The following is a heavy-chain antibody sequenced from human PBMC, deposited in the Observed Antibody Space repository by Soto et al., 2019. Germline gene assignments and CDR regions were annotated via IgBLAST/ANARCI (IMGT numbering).Heavy chain of an antibody. V-gene: IGHV4-30-4*01. CDR1: GGSISSGDYY. J-gene: IGHJ3*02. D-gene: IGHD2-15*01. CDR3: ASRGGSDGGGAFDI. CDR2: CYYSGST. Sequence: QVQLQESGPGLVKPSQTLSLTCTVSGGSISSGDYYWSWIRQPPGKGLEWIGYCYYSGSTYYNPSLKSRVTISVETYKNQFSLKLSSVTAAATAVYYCASRGGSDGGGAFDIWGQGTMVTVSS.